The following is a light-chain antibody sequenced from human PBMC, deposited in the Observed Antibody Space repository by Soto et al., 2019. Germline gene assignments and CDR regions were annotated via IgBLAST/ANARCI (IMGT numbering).Light chain of an antibody. CDR2: DTS. J-gene: IGKJ5*01. CDR3: QQYNTWPLIT. Sequence: EVVMTQSPATLSVSPGEGVTLSCRASQGIGNTLAWYQHKPGQTPSLLIYDTSTRATGIPDRFSGSGSGTDFTLTISSLQSEDFAVYYCQQYNTWPLITFGPGTRLDIK. CDR1: QGIGNT. V-gene: IGKV3-15*01.